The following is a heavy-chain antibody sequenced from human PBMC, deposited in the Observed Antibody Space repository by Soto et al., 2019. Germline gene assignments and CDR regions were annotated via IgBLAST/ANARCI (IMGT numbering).Heavy chain of an antibody. Sequence: QVQLVQSGGEVKKPGASVKVSCKASGYTFTNYAMHWVRQAPGQRLEWMGWITAGNGNTIHAQKIQGRVMITADISASTAYMELSSLRSEDTALYYCARGAVSGQFDFWGQGTLVTVSS. V-gene: IGHV1-3*01. J-gene: IGHJ4*02. CDR1: GYTFTNYA. CDR3: ARGAVSGQFDF. D-gene: IGHD6-19*01. CDR2: ITAGNGNT.